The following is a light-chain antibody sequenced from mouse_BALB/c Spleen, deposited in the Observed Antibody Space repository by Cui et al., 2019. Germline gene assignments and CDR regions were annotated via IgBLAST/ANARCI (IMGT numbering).Light chain of an antibody. CDR2: STS. V-gene: IGKV4-74*01. J-gene: IGKJ2*01. CDR1: SSVSSSY. Sequence: VLTQYPAIMSAPLGERVAMTCTASSSVSSSYLHWYQQKPGSSPKLWIYSTSNLASGVPARFSGSGSGTSYSLTISSMEAEDAATYYCHQYHRSPYTFGGGTKLEIK. CDR3: HQYHRSPYT.